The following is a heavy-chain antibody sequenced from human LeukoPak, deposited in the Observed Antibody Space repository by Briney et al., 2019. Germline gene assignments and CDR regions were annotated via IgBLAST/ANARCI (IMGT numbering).Heavy chain of an antibody. D-gene: IGHD2-15*01. V-gene: IGHV4-59*11. CDR3: ARGGCSGGSCYVFYMDV. CDR1: GGSISSHY. Sequence: SETLSLTCTVSGGSISSHYWSWIRQPPGKGLEWIGYIYYSGSTNYNPSLKSRVTISVDTSKNQLSLKLSSVTAADTAVYYCARGGCSGGSCYVFYMDVWGKGTTVTVSS. J-gene: IGHJ6*03. CDR2: IYYSGST.